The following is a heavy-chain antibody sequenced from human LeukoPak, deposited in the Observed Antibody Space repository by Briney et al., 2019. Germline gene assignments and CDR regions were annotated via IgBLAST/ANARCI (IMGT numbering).Heavy chain of an antibody. CDR1: GYSFTGYY. CDR3: ALQYTSSWYAYLDY. V-gene: IGHV1-2*02. CDR2: INPNSGGT. J-gene: IGHJ4*02. D-gene: IGHD6-13*01. Sequence: ASVKVSCKASGYSFTGYYIHWVRQAPGQGLECMGWINPNSGGTNYAQKFQGRVTMTRDTSISTAYMELSRLTSDDTAVYYCALQYTSSWYAYLDYWGQGTLVTVSS.